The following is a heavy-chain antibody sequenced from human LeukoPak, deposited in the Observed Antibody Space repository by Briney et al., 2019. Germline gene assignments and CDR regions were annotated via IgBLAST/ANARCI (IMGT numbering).Heavy chain of an antibody. CDR1: GYTFTSYG. V-gene: IGHV1-18*01. CDR2: ISAYNGNT. Sequence: GASVKVSCKASGYTFTSYGISWVRQAPGQGLECMGWISAYNGNTNYAQKFQGRVTMTTDTSTSTAYMELRSLRSDDTAVYYCARDGEVNDYGDYVYWGQGTLVTVSS. D-gene: IGHD4-17*01. CDR3: ARDGEVNDYGDYVY. J-gene: IGHJ4*02.